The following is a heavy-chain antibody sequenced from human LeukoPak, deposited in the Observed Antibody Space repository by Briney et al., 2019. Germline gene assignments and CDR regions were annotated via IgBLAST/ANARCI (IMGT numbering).Heavy chain of an antibody. CDR3: AKDDGWLQYGN. Sequence: GGSLRLSCAASGFTFSRHGMNWVRQAPGKGLEWVSGVSPNGVTTYYADSVKGRFAISRDNSKGTVHLQMNTLRPEDTAIYYCAKDDGWLQYGNWGRGTLVTVSS. D-gene: IGHD5-24*01. V-gene: IGHV3-23*01. J-gene: IGHJ4*02. CDR2: VSPNGVTT. CDR1: GFTFSRHG.